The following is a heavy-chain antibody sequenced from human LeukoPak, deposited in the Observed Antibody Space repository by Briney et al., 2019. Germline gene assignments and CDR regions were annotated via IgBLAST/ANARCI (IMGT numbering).Heavy chain of an antibody. J-gene: IGHJ4*02. V-gene: IGHV4-39*07. D-gene: IGHD3-9*01. CDR2: IYYSGST. CDR1: GGSISSSSYY. Sequence: SETLSLTCTVSGGSISSSSYYWGWIRQPPGKGLEWIGSIYYSGSTYYNPSLKSRVTISVDTSKNQFSLKLSSVTAADTAVYYCARVRSYDILTGYYPYYFDYWGQGTLVTVSS. CDR3: ARVRSYDILTGYYPYYFDY.